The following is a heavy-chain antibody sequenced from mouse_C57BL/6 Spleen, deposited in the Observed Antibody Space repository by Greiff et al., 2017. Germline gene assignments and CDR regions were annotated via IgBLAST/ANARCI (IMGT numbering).Heavy chain of an antibody. J-gene: IGHJ4*01. CDR1: GYAFSSSW. V-gene: IGHV1-82*01. CDR3: ARGGYSNFYAMDY. D-gene: IGHD2-5*01. CDR2: IYPGDGDT. Sequence: VQRVESGPELVKPGASVKISCKASGYAFSSSWMNWVKQRPGKGLEWIGRIYPGDGDTNYNGKFKGKATLTADKSSSTAYMQLSSLTSEDSAVYFCARGGYSNFYAMDYWGQGTSVTVSS.